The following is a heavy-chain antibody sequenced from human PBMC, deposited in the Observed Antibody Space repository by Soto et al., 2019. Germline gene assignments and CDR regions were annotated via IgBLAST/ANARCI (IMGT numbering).Heavy chain of an antibody. D-gene: IGHD5-12*01. CDR1: GSPFVDNP. V-gene: IGHV3-9*01. J-gene: IGHJ6*02. CDR3: AKDIHVATIWGADYYVMDV. CDR2: ISWTNGNL. Sequence: EVLLVESGEGREHPGRPPGFSSPASGSPFVDNPIHWFRQLPGKGLEGVAGISWTNGNLGFPDSGKGRFPISRDNAKNSLYLQMNGLGAEDTALYYCAKDIHVATIWGADYYVMDVWGQGTTVTVSS.